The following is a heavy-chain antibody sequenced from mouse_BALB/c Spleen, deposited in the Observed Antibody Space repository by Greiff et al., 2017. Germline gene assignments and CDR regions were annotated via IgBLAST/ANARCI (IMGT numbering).Heavy chain of an antibody. CDR1: GYTFTSYW. D-gene: IGHD1-1*01. CDR2: IYPGNLDT. V-gene: IGHV1-5*01. J-gene: IGHJ2*01. CDR3: TRRYYGYLDY. Sequence: EVQLQQSGTVLARPGASVKMSCKASGYTFTSYWMHWVKKRPGQGLEWIGAIYPGNLDTSYNQNFKGKAKLTAVTSTSTAYMELSSLTNEDSAVYYCTRRYYGYLDYWGQGTTLTVSS.